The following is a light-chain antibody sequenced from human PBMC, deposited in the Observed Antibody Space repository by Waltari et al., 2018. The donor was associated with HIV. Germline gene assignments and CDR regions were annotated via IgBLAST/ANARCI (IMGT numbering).Light chain of an antibody. V-gene: IGKV3-20*01. CDR1: QTVPSNY. Sequence: PGERATLSCRASQTVPSNYLAWYQMKPGQAPRLLIYGASIRATGVPDKFSGSGSGTDFTLTIGRLQPEDFAVYYCHQYGTSPQTFGQGSKVEIK. J-gene: IGKJ2*01. CDR3: HQYGTSPQT. CDR2: GAS.